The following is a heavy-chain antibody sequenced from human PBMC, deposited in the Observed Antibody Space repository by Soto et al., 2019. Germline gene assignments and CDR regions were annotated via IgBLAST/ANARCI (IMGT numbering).Heavy chain of an antibody. Sequence: EVQLVESGGGLVKPGGSLRLSCAASGFTFSSYSMNWVRQAPGKGLEWVSLISSSSSYIYYADSVKGRFTISRDNAKNSLYLQMNSLRAEDTAVYYCARDRGGDLKAFEIWGQGTMVTVSS. D-gene: IGHD3-10*01. J-gene: IGHJ3*02. V-gene: IGHV3-21*01. CDR3: ARDRGGDLKAFEI. CDR1: GFTFSSYS. CDR2: ISSSSSYI.